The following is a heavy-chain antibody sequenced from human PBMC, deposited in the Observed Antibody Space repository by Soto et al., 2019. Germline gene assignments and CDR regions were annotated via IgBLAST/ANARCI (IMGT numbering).Heavy chain of an antibody. J-gene: IGHJ3*02. D-gene: IGHD6-19*01. CDR3: AKDIARGWSVYAFDI. CDR2: ISWNSGSI. Sequence: EVQLVESGGGLVQPGRSLRLSCAASGFTFDDYAMHWVRQAPGKGLGWVSGISWNSGSIGYADSVKGRFTISRDNAKNSLYLQMNSLRAEDTALYYCAKDIARGWSVYAFDIWGQGTMVTVSS. CDR1: GFTFDDYA. V-gene: IGHV3-9*01.